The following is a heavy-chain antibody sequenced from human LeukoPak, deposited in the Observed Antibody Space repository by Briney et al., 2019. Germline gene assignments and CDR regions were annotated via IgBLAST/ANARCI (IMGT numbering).Heavy chain of an antibody. D-gene: IGHD5-18*01. J-gene: IGHJ4*02. CDR2: INHGGST. CDR1: GFTFTNYA. Sequence: PGGSLRLSCAASGFTFTNYAMSWVRQAPGKGLEWIGEINHGGSTHYNPSLKSRVTISVNTSKNQFSLKLSSVTAADTAVYYCARYGYSYGLDYWGQGTLVTVSS. V-gene: IGHV4-34*01. CDR3: ARYGYSYGLDY.